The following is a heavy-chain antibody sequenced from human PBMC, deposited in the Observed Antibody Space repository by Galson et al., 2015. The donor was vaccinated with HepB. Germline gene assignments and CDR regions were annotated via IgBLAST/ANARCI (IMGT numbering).Heavy chain of an antibody. Sequence: SLRLSCAASGFTFSRYAMSWVRQAPGKGLEWVSGISGSGGSKYYADSVKGRFTIFRDNSKNTLYLKRNSRRAQDTAVYYCAKVEGVLGELLEYYFDYWGQGTLVTVS. CDR2: ISGSGGSK. V-gene: IGHV3-23*01. CDR3: AKVEGVLGELLEYYFDY. J-gene: IGHJ4*02. CDR1: GFTFSRYA. D-gene: IGHD3-10*01.